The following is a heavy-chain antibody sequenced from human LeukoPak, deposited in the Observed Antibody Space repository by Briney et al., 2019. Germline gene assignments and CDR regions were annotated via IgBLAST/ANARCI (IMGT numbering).Heavy chain of an antibody. Sequence: SETLSLTCAVYGGSFSGYYWSWIRQPPGKGLEWIGEINHSGSANYNPSLKSRVTISVDTSKNQFSLKLSSVTAADTAVYYCAGLIVVFDYWGQGTLVTVSS. CDR2: INHSGSA. D-gene: IGHD2-2*01. V-gene: IGHV4-34*01. CDR3: AGLIVVFDY. J-gene: IGHJ4*02. CDR1: GGSFSGYY.